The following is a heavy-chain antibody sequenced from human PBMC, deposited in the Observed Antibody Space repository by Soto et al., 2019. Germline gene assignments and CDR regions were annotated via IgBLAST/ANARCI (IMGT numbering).Heavy chain of an antibody. CDR1: GGSISSSSYY. V-gene: IGHV4-39*01. Sequence: SETLSLTCTVSGGSISSSSYYWGWIRQPPGKGLEWIGSIYYSGSTYYNPSLKSRVTISVDTSKNQFSLKLSSVTAADTAVYYCARLRLLNLLWFGDWPGGDRDYFDYWGQGTLVTVSS. CDR3: ARLRLLNLLWFGDWPGGDRDYFDY. D-gene: IGHD3-10*01. CDR2: IYYSGST. J-gene: IGHJ4*02.